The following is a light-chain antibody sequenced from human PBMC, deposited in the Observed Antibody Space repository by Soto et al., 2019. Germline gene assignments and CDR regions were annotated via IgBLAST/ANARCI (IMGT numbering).Light chain of an antibody. CDR2: AAS. Sequence: AIRMTQSPSSFSASTGDRVTITCRASQPISSYLAWYQQKPGKAPKLLIYAASTLQSGVPSRFSGSGSGTDFTLTITCLQSEDFATYYCQQYYDYHPTFGPGTKV. V-gene: IGKV1-8*01. CDR1: QPISSY. J-gene: IGKJ1*01. CDR3: QQYYDYHPT.